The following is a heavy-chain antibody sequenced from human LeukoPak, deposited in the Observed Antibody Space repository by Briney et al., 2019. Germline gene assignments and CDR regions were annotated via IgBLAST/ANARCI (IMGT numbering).Heavy chain of an antibody. CDR3: ARSVGYCSGGSCYPYLDY. V-gene: IGHV1-18*01. Sequence: GASVKVSCKASGYTFTSYGISWVRQAPGQGLEWMGWISAYNGNTNYAQKLQGRVTMTTDTSTSTAYMELSSLRSEDTAVYYCARSVGYCSGGSCYPYLDYWGQGTLVTVSS. J-gene: IGHJ4*02. CDR1: GYTFTSYG. D-gene: IGHD2-15*01. CDR2: ISAYNGNT.